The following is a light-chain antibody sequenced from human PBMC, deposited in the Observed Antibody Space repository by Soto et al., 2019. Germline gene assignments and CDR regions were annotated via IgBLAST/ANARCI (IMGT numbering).Light chain of an antibody. CDR3: SSYTTSNTHVL. CDR1: SSDIGNYNY. Sequence: QSALTQPASVSGSPGQSITISCTGTSSDIGNYNYVSWYQQHPGKAPKLLIFEVSHRPSGISNRFSASESGNAASLTISGLQAEDEADYYCSSYTTSNTHVLFGGGTKVTVL. J-gene: IGLJ2*01. CDR2: EVS. V-gene: IGLV2-14*01.